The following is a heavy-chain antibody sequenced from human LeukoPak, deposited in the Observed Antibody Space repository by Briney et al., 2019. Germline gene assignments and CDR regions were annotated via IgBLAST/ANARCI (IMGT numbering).Heavy chain of an antibody. J-gene: IGHJ4*02. CDR2: INPSGGST. CDR1: GYTFTSYY. V-gene: IGHV1-46*01. CDR3: ARERGSYYYDSNPSDY. Sequence: ASVKVSCKASGYTFTSYYMHWVRQAPGQGLEWMGIINPSGGSTSYAQKFQGRVTITRDTSASTAYMELSSLRSEDTAVYYCARERGSYYYDSNPSDYWGQGTLVTVSS. D-gene: IGHD3-22*01.